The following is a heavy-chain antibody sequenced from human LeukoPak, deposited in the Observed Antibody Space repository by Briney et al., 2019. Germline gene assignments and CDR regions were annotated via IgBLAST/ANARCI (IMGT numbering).Heavy chain of an antibody. V-gene: IGHV3-30*02. CDR2: IRYDGGNK. D-gene: IGHD3-22*01. CDR1: GFSFSSYG. Sequence: GGSLRVSCAASGFSFSSYGMHWVRQAPGKGLEWVAFIRYDGGNKYHADSVKGRFTISRDNSKSTLFLQMNSLRDDDTAVYYCAKERRGDYDSVYWGQGTLVIVSS. J-gene: IGHJ4*02. CDR3: AKERRGDYDSVY.